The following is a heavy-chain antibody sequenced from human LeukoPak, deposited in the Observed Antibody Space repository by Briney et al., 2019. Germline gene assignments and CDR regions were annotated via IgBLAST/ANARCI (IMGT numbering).Heavy chain of an antibody. CDR2: ISSSSSYI. V-gene: IGHV3-21*01. J-gene: IGHJ4*02. CDR1: GFTFSSYS. Sequence: PGGSLRLSCAASGFTFSSYSRNWVRQAPGKGLEWVSSISSSSSYIYYADSVKGRFTISRDNAKNSLYLQMNSLRAEDTAVYYCARDFDRGSGSYYLAPFDYWGQGTLVTVSS. CDR3: ARDFDRGSGSYYLAPFDY. D-gene: IGHD3-10*01.